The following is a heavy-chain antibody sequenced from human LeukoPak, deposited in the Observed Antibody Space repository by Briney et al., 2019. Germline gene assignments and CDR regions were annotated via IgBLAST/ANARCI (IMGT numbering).Heavy chain of an antibody. CDR1: GFTFSSYA. CDR2: ISYDGSNK. Sequence: GGSLRPSCAASGFTFSSYAMHWVRQAPGKGLEWVAVISYDGSNKYYADSVKGRFTISRDNSKNTLYLQMNSLRAEDTAVYYCARAYRGTIGFDYWGQGTLVTVSS. J-gene: IGHJ4*02. V-gene: IGHV3-30-3*01. D-gene: IGHD2-8*01. CDR3: ARAYRGTIGFDY.